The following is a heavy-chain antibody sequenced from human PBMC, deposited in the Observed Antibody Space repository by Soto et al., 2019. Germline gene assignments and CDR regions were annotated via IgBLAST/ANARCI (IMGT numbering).Heavy chain of an antibody. Sequence: QVQLQESGPGLVKPSQTLSLTCTVSVGAISSGDYYWSWIRQPPGKGLEWIGYIYYSGSTYYNPSLMSRVTISVDTSQNQFSLKLSSVTAAETAVYYCARETVVTPSYYAYGMDVCGQGPKVTVSS. CDR2: IYYSGST. CDR1: VGAISSGDYY. V-gene: IGHV4-30-4*01. J-gene: IGHJ6*02. D-gene: IGHD2-21*02. CDR3: ARETVVTPSYYAYGMDV.